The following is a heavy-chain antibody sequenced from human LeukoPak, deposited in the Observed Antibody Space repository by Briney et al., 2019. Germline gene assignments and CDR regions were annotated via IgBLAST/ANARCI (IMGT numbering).Heavy chain of an antibody. Sequence: PGESLKISRKGSGYSFTSYWIGWVRQMPGKGLEWMGIIYPGDSDTRYSPSFQGQVTISADKSISTAYLQWSSLKVSDTAMYYCARGRGYSGSYFWDYFDYWGQGTLVTVSS. J-gene: IGHJ4*02. CDR2: IYPGDSDT. CDR3: ARGRGYSGSYFWDYFDY. V-gene: IGHV5-51*01. CDR1: GYSFTSYW. D-gene: IGHD1-26*01.